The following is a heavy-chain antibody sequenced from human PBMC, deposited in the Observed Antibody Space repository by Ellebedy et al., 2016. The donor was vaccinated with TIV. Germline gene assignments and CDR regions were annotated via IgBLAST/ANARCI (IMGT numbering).Heavy chain of an antibody. CDR2: MYHSGIT. J-gene: IGHJ4*02. CDR3: ARDGAGRWDY. CDR1: GVSISSGYY. Sequence: MPSETLSLTCTVSGVSISSGYYWGWIRQPPGRGMEWIGSMYHSGITYYSPSLTSRVTISVDTSKNQLYLRLSSVTAADTAVYYCARDGAGRWDYWGPGTLVTVSS. V-gene: IGHV4-38-2*02. D-gene: IGHD4-23*01.